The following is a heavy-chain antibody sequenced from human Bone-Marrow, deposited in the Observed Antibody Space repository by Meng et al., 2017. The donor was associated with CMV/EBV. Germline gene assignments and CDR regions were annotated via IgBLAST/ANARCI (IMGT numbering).Heavy chain of an antibody. CDR2: INHSGST. D-gene: IGHD3-16*01. V-gene: IGHV4-34*01. Sequence: SETLSLTCAVYGGSFSGYYWSWIRQPPGKGLEWIGEINHSGSTNYNPSLKSRVTISVDTSKNQFSLKLSSVTAADTAVYYCASLREGGMDYYGMDVWGQGTTVTVSS. CDR3: ASLREGGMDYYGMDV. CDR1: GGSFSGYY. J-gene: IGHJ6*02.